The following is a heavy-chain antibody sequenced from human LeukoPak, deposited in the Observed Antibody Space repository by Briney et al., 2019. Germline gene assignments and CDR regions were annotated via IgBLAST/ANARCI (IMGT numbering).Heavy chain of an antibody. CDR1: GFTFSDHY. V-gene: IGHV3-72*01. J-gene: IGHJ4*02. CDR2: IRNKANSYST. CDR3: ARWSGSYRRGLDY. Sequence: PGGSLRLSCAASGFTFSDHYMDWVRQAPGKGLEWVGRIRNKANSYSTEYAASVKGRFTISRDDSKNSLYLQMNSLKTEDTAVYYCARWSGSYRRGLDYWGQGTLVTVSS. D-gene: IGHD1-26*01.